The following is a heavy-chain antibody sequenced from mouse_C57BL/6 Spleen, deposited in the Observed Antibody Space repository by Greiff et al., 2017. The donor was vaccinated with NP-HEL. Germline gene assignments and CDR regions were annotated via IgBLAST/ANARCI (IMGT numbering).Heavy chain of an antibody. CDR3: ARSLGRDWFAY. D-gene: IGHD4-1*01. Sequence: QVHVKQSGAELVRPGASVKLSCKASGYTFTDYYINWVKQRPGQGLAWIARIYPGSGNTYYNEKFKGKATLTAEKSSSTAYMQLSSLTSEDSAVYFCARSLGRDWFAYWGQGTLVTVSA. CDR2: IYPGSGNT. V-gene: IGHV1-76*01. J-gene: IGHJ3*01. CDR1: GYTFTDYY.